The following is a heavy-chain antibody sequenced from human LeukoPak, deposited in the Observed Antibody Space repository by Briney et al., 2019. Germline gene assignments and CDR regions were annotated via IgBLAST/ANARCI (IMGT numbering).Heavy chain of an antibody. CDR2: IWNDGTYK. D-gene: IGHD1-26*01. V-gene: IGHV3-33*01. CDR1: GFSFSNYG. Sequence: GGSLRLSCATSGFSFSNYGMHWVRQAPGKGLEWVAVIWNDGTYKYYADSVKGRFTISRDNSKNTLYLQMNSLRAEDTAVYYCARDSGSRIDYWGQGTLVTVSS. CDR3: ARDSGSRIDY. J-gene: IGHJ4*02.